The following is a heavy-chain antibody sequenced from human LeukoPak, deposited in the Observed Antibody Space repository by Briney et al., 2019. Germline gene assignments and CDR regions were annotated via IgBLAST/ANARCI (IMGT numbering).Heavy chain of an antibody. Sequence: GGSLRLSCAASGFSFSSCAMSWVRQAPGKGLEWVSDISGNGGSTYYADSVRGRFTISRDNSKNTLYLQMNSLRAEDTAVYYCANFGGGYWGQGTLVTVSS. CDR2: ISGNGGST. V-gene: IGHV3-23*01. CDR1: GFSFSSCA. D-gene: IGHD3-10*01. J-gene: IGHJ4*02. CDR3: ANFGGGY.